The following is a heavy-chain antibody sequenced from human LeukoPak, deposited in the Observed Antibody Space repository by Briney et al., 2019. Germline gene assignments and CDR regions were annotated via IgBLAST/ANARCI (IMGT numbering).Heavy chain of an antibody. J-gene: IGHJ6*02. Sequence: GGSLRLSCAASGFTFSSYWMSWVRQAPGKGLEWVANIKQDGSEKYYVDSVKGRFTISRDNAKNSLYLQMNSLRAEDTAVYYCARDSSSWYPGYYYYGMDVWGQGTTVTVSS. CDR2: IKQDGSEK. CDR3: ARDSSSWYPGYYYYGMDV. D-gene: IGHD6-13*01. V-gene: IGHV3-7*01. CDR1: GFTFSSYW.